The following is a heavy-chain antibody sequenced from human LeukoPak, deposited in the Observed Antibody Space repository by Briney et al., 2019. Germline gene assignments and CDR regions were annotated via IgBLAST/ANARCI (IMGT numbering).Heavy chain of an antibody. Sequence: SVKVSCKASGGTFNTYAITWVRQAPGQGLEWMGGIIPLFGTANFAQRFQGRVTLTTDESTSTAYMELSSLISEDTAIYYCARVDRYHFYLDVWGKGTTVTVSS. CDR3: ARVDRYHFYLDV. CDR1: GGTFNTYA. CDR2: IIPLFGTA. V-gene: IGHV1-69*05. J-gene: IGHJ6*03.